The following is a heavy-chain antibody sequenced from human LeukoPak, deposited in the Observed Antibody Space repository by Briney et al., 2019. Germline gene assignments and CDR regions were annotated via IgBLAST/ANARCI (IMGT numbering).Heavy chain of an antibody. D-gene: IGHD1-1*01. Sequence: GVSLRLSCAASGFTFSNYGMSWVRQAPGKGLEWVSFISGSGGVTLYADSVKGRFTISRDNSKDTVFLQMNSLRSEDTAVYYCAKGMVPLQTTYFDYWGQGTLVTVSS. CDR1: GFTFSNYG. J-gene: IGHJ4*02. CDR3: AKGMVPLQTTYFDY. CDR2: ISGSGGVT. V-gene: IGHV3-23*01.